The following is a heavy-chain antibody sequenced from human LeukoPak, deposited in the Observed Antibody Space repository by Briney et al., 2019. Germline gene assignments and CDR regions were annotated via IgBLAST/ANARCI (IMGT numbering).Heavy chain of an antibody. Sequence: GASVKVSCKASGYTFTGYYMHWVQQAPGQGLEWMGGIIPIFGTANYAQKFQGRVTITADESTSTAYMELSSLRSEDTAVYYCARGSVDDMVRGNNWFDPWGQGTLVTVSS. CDR1: GYTFTGYY. CDR2: IIPIFGTA. V-gene: IGHV1-69*13. J-gene: IGHJ5*02. CDR3: ARGSVDDMVRGNNWFDP. D-gene: IGHD3-10*01.